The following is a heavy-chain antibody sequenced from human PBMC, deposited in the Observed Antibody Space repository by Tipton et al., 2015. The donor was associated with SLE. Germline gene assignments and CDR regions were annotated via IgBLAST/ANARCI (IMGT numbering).Heavy chain of an antibody. CDR3: AREGGLQTGYFPY. V-gene: IGHV4-34*01. CDR1: GGSFSDYY. D-gene: IGHD3-9*01. CDR2: IYHSGST. Sequence: TLSLTCAVYGGSFSDYYWTWIRQPPGKGLEWIGEIYHSGSTNYNPSLKSRVTISIDKSRNHFSLNLNSVTAADTAVYFCAREGGLQTGYFPYWGQGTLVSVSS. J-gene: IGHJ4*02.